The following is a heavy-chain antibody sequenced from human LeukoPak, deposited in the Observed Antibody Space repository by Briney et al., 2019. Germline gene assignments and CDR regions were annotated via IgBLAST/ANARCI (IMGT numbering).Heavy chain of an antibody. J-gene: IGHJ4*02. CDR3: ASSRYGSGTIFDY. CDR2: IYYSGST. V-gene: IGHV4-59*01. CDR1: GGSISSYY. Sequence: KPSETLSLTCTVSGGSISSYYWSWIRQPPGKGLEWIGYIYYSGSTNYNPSLKSRVTISVDTSKNQFSLKLSSVTAADTAVYYCASSRYGSGTIFDYWGQGTLVTVSS. D-gene: IGHD3-10*01.